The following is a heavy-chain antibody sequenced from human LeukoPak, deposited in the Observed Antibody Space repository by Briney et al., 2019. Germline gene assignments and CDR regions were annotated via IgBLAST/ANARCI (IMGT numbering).Heavy chain of an antibody. D-gene: IGHD3-3*01. CDR1: GFTFKNYA. J-gene: IGHJ4*02. CDR3: AKWAYYDFWSGHYKSHFDS. CDR2: IRDSGNGT. V-gene: IGHV3-23*01. Sequence: PGGSLKLSCVVSGFTFKNYAMSWVRQAPGKGLECVSSIRDSGNGTDYADSVKGRFTVSRDNSKNTLYLHMNTLSAEDTAVYYCAKWAYYDFWSGHYKSHFDSWGQGTPVTVSP.